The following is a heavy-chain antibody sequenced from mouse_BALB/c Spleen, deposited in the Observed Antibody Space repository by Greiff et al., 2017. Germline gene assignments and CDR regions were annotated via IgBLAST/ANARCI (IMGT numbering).Heavy chain of an antibody. CDR1: GFTFSSFG. CDR2: ISSGSSTI. CDR3: ARRGDYDPLYYAMDY. Sequence: EVQGVESGGGLVQPGGSRKLSCAASGFTFSSFGMHWVRQAPEKGLEWVAYISSGSSTIYYADTVKGRFTISRDNPKNTLFLQMTSLRSEDTAMYYCARRGDYDPLYYAMDYWGQGTSVTVSS. J-gene: IGHJ4*01. V-gene: IGHV5-17*02. D-gene: IGHD2-4*01.